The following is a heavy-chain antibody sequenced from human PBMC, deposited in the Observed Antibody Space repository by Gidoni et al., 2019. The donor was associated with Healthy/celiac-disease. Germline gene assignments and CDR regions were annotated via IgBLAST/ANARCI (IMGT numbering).Heavy chain of an antibody. V-gene: IGHV1-69*01. CDR2: IIPIFGTA. J-gene: IGHJ3*02. Sequence: LEWMGGIIPIFGTATYAQKFQGRVTMPADEPTSTAYMELSSLRSEDTAVYSCARALRRVTMIEDAFDIWGQGTMVTVSS. CDR3: ARALRRVTMIEDAFDI. D-gene: IGHD3-22*01.